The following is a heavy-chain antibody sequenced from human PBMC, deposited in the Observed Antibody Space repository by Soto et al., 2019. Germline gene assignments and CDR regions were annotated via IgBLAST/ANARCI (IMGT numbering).Heavy chain of an antibody. CDR3: HPQGIGSSTGWLDS. D-gene: IGHD2-8*02. V-gene: IGHV4-30-4*01. CDR1: GGSIINDDYY. CDR2: VDYRGNT. Sequence: QVQLQESGPGLVKPSETLSLTCSVSGGSIINDDYYWSWVRQPPGKGLEWIGYVDYRGNTYYSPSLSGRLTLSADTSNNQLSLQLSSLSGADTAVYYCHPQGIGSSTGWLDSWGPGT. J-gene: IGHJ5*01.